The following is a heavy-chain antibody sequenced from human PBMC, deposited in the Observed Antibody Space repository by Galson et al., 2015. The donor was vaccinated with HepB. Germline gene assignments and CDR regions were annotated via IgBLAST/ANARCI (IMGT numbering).Heavy chain of an antibody. CDR2: ISGSGGST. V-gene: IGHV3-23*01. CDR3: AKEGAQVRIGYYGMDV. Sequence: SLRLSCAASGFTFSSYSMSWVRQAPGKGLEWVSAISGSGGSTYYADSVKGRFTISRDNSKNTLYLQMNSLRAEDTAVYYCAKEGAQVRIGYYGMDVWGQGTTVTVSS. J-gene: IGHJ6*02. D-gene: IGHD2-15*01. CDR1: GFTFSSYS.